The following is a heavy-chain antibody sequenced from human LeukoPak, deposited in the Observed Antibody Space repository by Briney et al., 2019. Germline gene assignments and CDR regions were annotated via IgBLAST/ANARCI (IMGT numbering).Heavy chain of an antibody. V-gene: IGHV4-59*12. CDR3: ARETGTSNMDV. Sequence: SETLSLTCTVSGGSISNYYWSWIRQPPGKGLEWIGYISYSGSTKYNPSLQSRVTMSVDTSKNQFSQKLTSVTAADTAVYYCARETGTSNMDVWGQGTTVTVSS. J-gene: IGHJ6*02. CDR2: ISYSGST. CDR1: GGSISNYY. D-gene: IGHD1-7*01.